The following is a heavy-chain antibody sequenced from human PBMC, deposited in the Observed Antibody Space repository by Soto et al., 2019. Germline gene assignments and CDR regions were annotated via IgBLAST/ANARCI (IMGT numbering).Heavy chain of an antibody. V-gene: IGHV3-9*01. Sequence: EVQLVESGGGLVQPGRSLRLSCAASGFTFDDYAMHWVRQAPGKGLEWVSGISWNSGSIGYADCVKGRFSSSSVNAEDSLYLPMNSLRAEDTALYYCAKDPSYSSSWTFFDYWGQGPLVTVSS. D-gene: IGHD6-13*01. CDR3: AKDPSYSSSWTFFDY. CDR1: GFTFDDYA. J-gene: IGHJ4*02. CDR2: ISWNSGSI.